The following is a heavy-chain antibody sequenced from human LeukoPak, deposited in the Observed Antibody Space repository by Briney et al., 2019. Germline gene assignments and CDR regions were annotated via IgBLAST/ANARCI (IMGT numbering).Heavy chain of an antibody. V-gene: IGHV4-31*03. Sequence: SETLSLTCTVSGGSISSGGYYWSWIRQHPGKGLEWIGYIYYSGSTYYNPSLKSRVTISVDTSKNQFSLKLSSVTAADMAVYYCARRTSTVAHWYFDLWGRGSLVTVSS. CDR2: IYYSGST. CDR3: ARRTSTVAHWYFDL. J-gene: IGHJ2*01. CDR1: GGSISSGGYY.